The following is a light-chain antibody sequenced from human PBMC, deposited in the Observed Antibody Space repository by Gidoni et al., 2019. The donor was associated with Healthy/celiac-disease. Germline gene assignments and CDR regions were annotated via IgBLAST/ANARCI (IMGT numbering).Light chain of an antibody. CDR3: QQYNSWRYT. V-gene: IGKV3-15*01. CDR1: QSVSSN. J-gene: IGKJ2*01. CDR2: GAS. Sequence: ELVMTQSPATLSVSPGERATLSCRASQSVSSNLAWYQQKPVQAPRLLIYGASTRASGIPARFSGSGSGTEFTLTISSLQSEDFAVYYCQQYNSWRYTFXQXTKLEIK.